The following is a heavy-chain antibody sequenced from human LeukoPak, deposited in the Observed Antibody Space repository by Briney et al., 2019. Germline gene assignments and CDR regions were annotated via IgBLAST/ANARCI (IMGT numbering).Heavy chain of an antibody. CDR2: IIPIFGTA. V-gene: IGHV1-69*13. Sequence: SVKVSCTASGGTFSSYAISWVRQAPGQGLEWMGGIIPIFGTANYAQKFQGRVTITADESTSTAYMELSSLRSEDTAVYYCARDSSMVRGVPLDYWGQGTLVTVSS. CDR1: GGTFSSYA. CDR3: ARDSSMVRGVPLDY. J-gene: IGHJ4*02. D-gene: IGHD3-10*01.